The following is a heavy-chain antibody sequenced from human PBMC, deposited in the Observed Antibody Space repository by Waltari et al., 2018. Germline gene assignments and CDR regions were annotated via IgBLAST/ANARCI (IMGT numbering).Heavy chain of an antibody. V-gene: IGHV3-23*01. CDR1: GFIFSKSA. CDR3: AKDRSGWPSDGFDL. CDR2: ISGSGGAT. J-gene: IGHJ3*01. D-gene: IGHD6-19*01. Sequence: EVQLLESGGGSIQPGGSLRLSCAASGFIFSKSAMGWVRQAPGQGLEWVSGISGSGGATSYADSVKGRFTIARDKAKNTLYLEMNSLRAEDSAMYYCAKDRSGWPSDGFDLWGQGTMVTVSS.